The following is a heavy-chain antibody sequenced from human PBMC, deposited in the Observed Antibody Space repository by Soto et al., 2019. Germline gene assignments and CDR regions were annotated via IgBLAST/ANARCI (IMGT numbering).Heavy chain of an antibody. CDR2: MNPNNGNA. CDR1: GYTFTSYD. D-gene: IGHD3-3*01. Sequence: ASVKVSCKASGYTFTSYDINWVRQATGQGPEWMGWMNPNNGNAGYAQKFQDRIFMTRDTSISTAYIELSSLRSDDTAVYYCARGPFWRAASAQTEPYWGQGTLVTVSS. J-gene: IGHJ4*02. V-gene: IGHV1-8*01. CDR3: ARGPFWRAASAQTEPY.